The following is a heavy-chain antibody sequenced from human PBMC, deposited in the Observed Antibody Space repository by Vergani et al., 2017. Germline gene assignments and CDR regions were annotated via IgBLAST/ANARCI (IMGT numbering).Heavy chain of an antibody. CDR2: IYYSGST. Sequence: QLQLQELGPGLVKPSETLSLTCTVSGGSISSSSYYWGWIRQPPGKGLEWIGSIYYSGSTYYNPSLKSRVTISVDTSKNQLSLKLSSVTAADTAVYYCARRQTGVRFLEWLFDSWGQGTLVTVSS. CDR1: GGSISSSSYY. V-gene: IGHV4-39*01. J-gene: IGHJ4*02. CDR3: ARRQTGVRFLEWLFDS. D-gene: IGHD3-3*01.